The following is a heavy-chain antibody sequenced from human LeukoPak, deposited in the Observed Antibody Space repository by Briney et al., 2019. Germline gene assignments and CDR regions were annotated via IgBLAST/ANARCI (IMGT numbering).Heavy chain of an antibody. CDR3: ARDFSAKTADY. J-gene: IGHJ4*02. V-gene: IGHV3-23*01. CDR1: GFTFSSYA. CDR2: MSGSGAIT. D-gene: IGHD2-21*02. Sequence: PGGSLRLSCAASGFTFSSYAMSWVRQAPGKGLEWVSAMSGSGAITYYADSVKGRFTISRDNSKNTLYLQMNSLRAEDTAVYYCARDFSAKTADYWGQGTLVTVSS.